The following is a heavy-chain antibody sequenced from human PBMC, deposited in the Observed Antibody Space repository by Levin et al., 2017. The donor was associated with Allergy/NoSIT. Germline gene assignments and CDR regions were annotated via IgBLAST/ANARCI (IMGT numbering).Heavy chain of an antibody. CDR3: ARGAAAPRYYYYYGMDV. V-gene: IGHV3-74*01. J-gene: IGHJ6*02. CDR2: INSDGSST. Sequence: GGSLRLSCAASGFTFSSYWMHWVRQAPGKGLVWVSRINSDGSSTSYADSVKGRFTISRDNAKNTLYLQMNSLRAEDTAVYYCARGAAAPRYYYYYGMDVWGQGTTVTVSS. D-gene: IGHD6-13*01. CDR1: GFTFSSYW.